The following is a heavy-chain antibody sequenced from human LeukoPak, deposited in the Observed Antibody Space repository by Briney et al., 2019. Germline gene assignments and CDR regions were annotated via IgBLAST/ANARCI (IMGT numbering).Heavy chain of an antibody. CDR3: ARHGGKYSHSIDS. CDR1: GNSFINSW. Sequence: GEPLKISCQGSGNSFINSWIAWVRQMPGKGLEWMGIIYLGDSDVRYSPSFRGQVTISADKSISSAYLQWSSLKDSDTAMYYCARHGGKYSHSIDSWGQGTLVTVSS. J-gene: IGHJ4*02. CDR2: IYLGDSDV. V-gene: IGHV5-51*01. D-gene: IGHD3-16*01.